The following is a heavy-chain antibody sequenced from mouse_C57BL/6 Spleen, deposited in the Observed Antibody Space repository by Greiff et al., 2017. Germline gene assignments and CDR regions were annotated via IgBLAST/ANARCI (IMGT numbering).Heavy chain of an antibody. Sequence: QVQLQQPGAELVKPGASVTMSCKASGYTFTSYWITWVKQRPGQGLEWIGYIYPGSGSTNYNEKFNSKATLTVDTSSSTDYMQLSSVTSEDSAVYYCAMNSNYVAMDYWGQGTSVTVSS. V-gene: IGHV1-55*01. CDR1: GYTFTSYW. CDR3: AMNSNYVAMDY. J-gene: IGHJ4*01. CDR2: IYPGSGST. D-gene: IGHD2-5*01.